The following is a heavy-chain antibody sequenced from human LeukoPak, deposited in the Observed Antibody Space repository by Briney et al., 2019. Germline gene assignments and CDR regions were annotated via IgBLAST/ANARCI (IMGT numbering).Heavy chain of an antibody. Sequence: SETLSLTCTVSGGSISSYYWSWIRQPPGKGLEWIGYIYYSGSTNHNPSLKSRVTISVDTSKNQFSLKLSSVTAADTAVYYCARASGDTAMVTSPDYFDYWGQGTLVTVSS. CDR2: IYYSGST. J-gene: IGHJ4*02. CDR1: GGSISSYY. CDR3: ARASGDTAMVTSPDYFDY. D-gene: IGHD5-18*01. V-gene: IGHV4-59*01.